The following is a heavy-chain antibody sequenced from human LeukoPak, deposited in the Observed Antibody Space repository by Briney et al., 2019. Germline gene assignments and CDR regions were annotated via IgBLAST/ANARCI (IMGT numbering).Heavy chain of an antibody. V-gene: IGHV3-7*01. D-gene: IGHD6-19*01. CDR2: IKQDGSEK. J-gene: IGHJ4*02. CDR1: GFTFSSYW. Sequence: GGSLRLSCAASGFTFSSYWMSWVRQAPGKGLEWVANIKQDGSEKYYVDSVKGRFTISRDNAKNSLYLQMNSLRAEDTAVYYCASLPEQWLVRSSQYYFDYWGQGTLVTVSS. CDR3: ASLPEQWLVRSSQYYFDY.